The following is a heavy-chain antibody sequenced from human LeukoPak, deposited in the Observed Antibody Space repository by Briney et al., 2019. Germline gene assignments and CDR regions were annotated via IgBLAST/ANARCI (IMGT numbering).Heavy chain of an antibody. D-gene: IGHD1-7*01. CDR2: IIPIFGTA. V-gene: IGHV1-69*06. CDR3: ARGTGTTLNWFDP. CDR1: VGTFSSYA. Sequence: ASVKVSCKASVGTFSSYAISWVRQAPGQGLEWMGGIIPIFGTANYAQKFQGRVTITADKSTSTAYMELSSLRSEDTAVYYCARGTGTTLNWFDPWGQGTLVTVSS. J-gene: IGHJ5*02.